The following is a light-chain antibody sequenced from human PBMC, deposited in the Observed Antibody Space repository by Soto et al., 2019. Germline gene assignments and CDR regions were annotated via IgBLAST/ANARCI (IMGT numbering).Light chain of an antibody. Sequence: EIVLTQSPGTLSLSPGERAPIYCRASQSVSSSYLAWYQQKPGQAPRLLIYGASIRATGIPDRFSGSGSGTDFTLTISRLEPEDFAVYYCQQYGSSGTFGQGTKV. CDR2: GAS. V-gene: IGKV3-20*01. CDR3: QQYGSSGT. CDR1: QSVSSSY. J-gene: IGKJ1*01.